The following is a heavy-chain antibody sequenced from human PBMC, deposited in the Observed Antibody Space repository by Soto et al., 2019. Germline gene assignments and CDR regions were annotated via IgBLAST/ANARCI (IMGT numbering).Heavy chain of an antibody. J-gene: IGHJ4*02. CDR1: GGTFSSYA. CDR3: ARMRKGTYYYDSSGYDHDY. Sequence: QVQLVQSGAEVKKPGSSVKVSCKASGGTFSSYAISWVRQAPGQGLEWMGGIIPIFGTANYAQKFQGRVTMTADEPTSTAYMELSSLRSEDTAVYYCARMRKGTYYYDSSGYDHDYWGQGTLVTVSS. D-gene: IGHD3-22*01. V-gene: IGHV1-69*01. CDR2: IIPIFGTA.